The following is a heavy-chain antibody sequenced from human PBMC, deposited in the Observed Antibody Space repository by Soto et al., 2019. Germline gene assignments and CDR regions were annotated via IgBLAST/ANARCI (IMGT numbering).Heavy chain of an antibody. V-gene: IGHV3-21*01. Sequence: EVQLVESGGGLVKPGGSLRLSCAASGFTFSSYSMNWVRQATGKGLEWVSSISSSSSYIYYADSVKGRFTISRDNAKNSLYLQMNSLRAEDTAVYYCARTGDCTNGVCYGPDYWGQGTLVTVSS. CDR3: ARTGDCTNGVCYGPDY. CDR2: ISSSSSYI. D-gene: IGHD2-8*01. J-gene: IGHJ4*02. CDR1: GFTFSSYS.